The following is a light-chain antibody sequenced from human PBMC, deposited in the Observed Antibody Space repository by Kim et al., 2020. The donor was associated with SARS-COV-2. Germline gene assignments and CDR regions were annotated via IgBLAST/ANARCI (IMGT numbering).Light chain of an antibody. V-gene: IGLV3-1*01. CDR3: QAWDSSTAV. Sequence: SVSPGKTASITCSGDKLGDKYACWYQQKPGQSPVLVIYQDSKRPSGIPERFSGSNSGNTATLTIRGTQAMDEADYYCQAWDSSTAVFGGGTQLTVL. CDR1: KLGDKY. J-gene: IGLJ2*01. CDR2: QDS.